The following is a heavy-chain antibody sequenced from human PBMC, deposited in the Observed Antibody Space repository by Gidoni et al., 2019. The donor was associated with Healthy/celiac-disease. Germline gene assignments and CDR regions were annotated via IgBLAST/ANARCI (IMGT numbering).Heavy chain of an antibody. CDR3: ARYCSSTSCYWGWYFDL. J-gene: IGHJ2*01. D-gene: IGHD2-2*01. V-gene: IGHV3-21*01. Sequence: EVQLVESGGGLVKPGGSLRLSCAASGFTFSSYSMNWVRQAPGKGLEWVSSVSSSSSYIYYADSVKGRCTISRDNAKNSLYLQMNSLRAEDTAVYYCARYCSSTSCYWGWYFDLWGRGTLVTVSS. CDR2: VSSSSSYI. CDR1: GFTFSSYS.